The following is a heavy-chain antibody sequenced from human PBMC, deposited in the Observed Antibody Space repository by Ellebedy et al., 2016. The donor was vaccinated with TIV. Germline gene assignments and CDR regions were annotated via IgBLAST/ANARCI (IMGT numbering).Heavy chain of an antibody. Sequence: GESLKISXAASGFTFSNYWMSWVRQAPGKGLEWVGRTRNRATSYTTEYAASVKGRFTISRDDSKNSLYLQMDSLKTEDTAMYYCARSGSYWGELDFGYWGQGTLVTVSS. D-gene: IGHD1-26*01. CDR1: GFTFSNYW. CDR2: TRNRATSYTT. CDR3: ARSGSYWGELDFGY. V-gene: IGHV3-72*01. J-gene: IGHJ4*02.